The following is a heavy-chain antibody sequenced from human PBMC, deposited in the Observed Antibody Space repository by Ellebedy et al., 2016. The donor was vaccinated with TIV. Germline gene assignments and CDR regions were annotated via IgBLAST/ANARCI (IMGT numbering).Heavy chain of an antibody. V-gene: IGHV4-59*08. J-gene: IGHJ4*02. CDR1: GGSIRSYY. D-gene: IGHD4-17*01. CDR2: IYYSGST. CDR3: AGDYGAYFDY. Sequence: MPSETLSLTCTLSGGSIRSYYWSWIRQPPGKGLEWIGYIYYSGSTNYNPTLKSRVTISVDMSKNQFSLRLSSVTAADTAVYYCAGDYGAYFDYWGQGTLVTVSS.